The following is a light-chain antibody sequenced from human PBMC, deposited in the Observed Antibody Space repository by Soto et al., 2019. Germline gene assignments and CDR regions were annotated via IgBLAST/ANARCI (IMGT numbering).Light chain of an antibody. CDR1: NIGSKS. Sequence: SYELAHPPSVSVAPGQTARSPCGGDNIGSKSVYWYQQKPGQAPVVVVYDGSDRPSGIPERFSGSNSGTTATLTISRVEAGDEADYFCQVWDSTSDHYVFGAGTKVTVL. CDR2: DGS. J-gene: IGLJ1*01. CDR3: QVWDSTSDHYV. V-gene: IGLV3-21*02.